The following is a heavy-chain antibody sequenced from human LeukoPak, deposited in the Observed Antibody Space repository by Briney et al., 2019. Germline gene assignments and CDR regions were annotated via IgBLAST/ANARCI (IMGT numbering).Heavy chain of an antibody. CDR1: GGSISSGGDY. D-gene: IGHD3-22*01. CDR2: IYSNGRGA. V-gene: IGHV4-31*03. CDR3: ARGGYYDSRGLGFDR. J-gene: IGHJ4*02. Sequence: SETLSLTCTVSGGSISSGGDYWSWIRQHPGKGLEWTGYIYSNGRGAYYNPSLKSRVTISVDTSQNQFSLNLNSVTAADTAVYYCARGGYYDSRGLGFDRWGQGTLVTVSS.